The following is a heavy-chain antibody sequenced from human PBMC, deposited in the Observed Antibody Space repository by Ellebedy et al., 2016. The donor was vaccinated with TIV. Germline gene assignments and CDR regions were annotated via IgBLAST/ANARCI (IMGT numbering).Heavy chain of an antibody. J-gene: IGHJ6*02. V-gene: IGHV3-48*01. CDR3: ARDLGRYYGMDV. D-gene: IGHD1-14*01. CDR1: GFTFSSYD. Sequence: GGSLRLXXAASGFTFSSYDMNWVRQAPGKGLEWISYITSDSTTKLYADSVKGRFAVSRDNAQNSLYLQMNSLRAEDTAVYYCARDLGRYYGMDVWGQGTTVTVSS. CDR2: ITSDSTTK.